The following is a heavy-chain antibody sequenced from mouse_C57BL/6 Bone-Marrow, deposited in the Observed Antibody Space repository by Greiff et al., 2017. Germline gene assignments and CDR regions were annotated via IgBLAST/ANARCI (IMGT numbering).Heavy chain of an antibody. CDR3: ARHKDTDYSNYAWFAY. V-gene: IGHV5-9*01. Sequence: EVQLVESGGGLVKPGGSLKLSCAASGFTFSSYTMSWVRQTPEKRLEWVATISGGGGNTYYPDRVKGRFPISSDNAKNTLYLQISRLKSEDTALYYCARHKDTDYSNYAWFAYWGQGTLVTVSA. CDR2: ISGGGGNT. D-gene: IGHD2-5*01. J-gene: IGHJ3*01. CDR1: GFTFSSYT.